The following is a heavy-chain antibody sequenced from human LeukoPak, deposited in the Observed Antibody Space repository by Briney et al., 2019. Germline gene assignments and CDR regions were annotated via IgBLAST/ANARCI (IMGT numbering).Heavy chain of an antibody. J-gene: IGHJ4*02. Sequence: QPGGSRRLSCVASGLTFRSSSMHWVRQAPGKGLEWLAFIRFDGSTKYYADSVKGRFTVSRDNSKSTLYVQMNSLRAEDTAVYYCAQPDFWGQGTLVTVSS. CDR3: AQPDF. CDR1: GLTFRSSS. V-gene: IGHV3-30*02. CDR2: IRFDGSTK.